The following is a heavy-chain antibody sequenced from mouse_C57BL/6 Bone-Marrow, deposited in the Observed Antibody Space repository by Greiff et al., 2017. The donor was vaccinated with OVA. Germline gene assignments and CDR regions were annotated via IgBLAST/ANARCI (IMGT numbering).Heavy chain of an antibody. CDR2: IHPNSGST. Sequence: VQLQQPGAELVKPGASVKLSCKASGYTFTSYWMHWVKQRPGQGLEWIGMIHPNSGSTNYNERFKSKATLTVDKSSSTAYMQLSSLTSEDSAVYYCARTRLGPFAYWGQGTLVTVSA. CDR1: GYTFTSYW. CDR3: ARTRLGPFAY. V-gene: IGHV1-64*01. J-gene: IGHJ3*01.